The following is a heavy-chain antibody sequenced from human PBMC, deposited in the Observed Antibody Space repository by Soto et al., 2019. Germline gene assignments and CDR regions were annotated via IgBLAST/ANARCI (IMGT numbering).Heavy chain of an antibody. CDR2: ISYDGSNK. D-gene: IGHD3-3*01. J-gene: IGHJ6*02. Sequence: GSLRLSCAASGFTFSSYAMHWVRQAPGKGLERVAVISYDGSNKYYADSVKGRFTISRDNSKNTLYLQMNSLRAEDMAVYYCARPYYDFWSGPSGVYYYYGMDVWGQGTTVTVSS. CDR3: ARPYYDFWSGPSGVYYYYGMDV. CDR1: GFTFSSYA. V-gene: IGHV3-30-3*01.